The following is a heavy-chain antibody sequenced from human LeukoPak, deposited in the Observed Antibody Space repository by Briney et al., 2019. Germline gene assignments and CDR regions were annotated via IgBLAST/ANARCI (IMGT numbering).Heavy chain of an antibody. CDR3: ARATVTTGSVGFDY. CDR1: GFTFSSYW. D-gene: IGHD4-17*01. CDR2: INHNGNVN. Sequence: PGGSLRLSCAASGFTFSSYWMNWARQAPGKGLEWVASINHNGNVNYYVDSVKGRFTISRENAKNSLYLQMNSLRAEDTAVYYCARATVTTGSVGFDYWGQGTLVTVSS. V-gene: IGHV3-7*03. J-gene: IGHJ4*02.